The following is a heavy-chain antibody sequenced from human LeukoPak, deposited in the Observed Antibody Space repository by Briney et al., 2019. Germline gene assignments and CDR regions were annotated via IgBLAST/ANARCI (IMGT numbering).Heavy chain of an antibody. D-gene: IGHD4-23*01. CDR2: IYYSGST. J-gene: IGHJ3*02. V-gene: IGHV4-39*07. Sequence: SETLSLTCTVSGGSISSSSYYWGWIRQPPGKGLEWIGSIYYSGSTYYNPSLKSRVTISVDTSKNQFSLKLSSVTAADTAVYYCARGLTTVVNREIEAFYIWGQGTMVTVSS. CDR3: ARGLTTVVNREIEAFYI. CDR1: GGSISSSSYY.